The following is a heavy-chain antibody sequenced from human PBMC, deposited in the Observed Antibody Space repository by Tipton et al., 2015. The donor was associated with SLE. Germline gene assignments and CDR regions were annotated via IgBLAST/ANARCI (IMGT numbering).Heavy chain of an antibody. CDR3: ARRGRDYDFWCGYYTGWYFDY. V-gene: IGHV4-59*12. CDR1: GGSLSSYY. CDR2: IYYSGST. Sequence: TLSLTCTVSGGSLSSYYWSWIRQPPGKGLEWIGYIYYSGSTNYNPSLKSRVPISVDTSKNQFSLKLSSVTAADTAVYYCARRGRDYDFWCGYYTGWYFDYWGQGTLVTVSS. J-gene: IGHJ4*02. D-gene: IGHD3-3*01.